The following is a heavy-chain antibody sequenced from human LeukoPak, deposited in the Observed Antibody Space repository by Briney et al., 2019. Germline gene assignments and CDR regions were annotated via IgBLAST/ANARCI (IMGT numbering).Heavy chain of an antibody. J-gene: IGHJ3*02. CDR2: IIPIFGTA. Sequence: GASVKVSCKASGGTFSSYAISWVRQAPGQGLEWMGGIIPIFGTANYAQKFQGRVTITTDESTSTAYMELSSLRSEDTAVYYCATWQELLGAFDIWGQGTMVTVSS. CDR3: ATWQELLGAFDI. V-gene: IGHV1-69*05. CDR1: GGTFSSYA. D-gene: IGHD1-26*01.